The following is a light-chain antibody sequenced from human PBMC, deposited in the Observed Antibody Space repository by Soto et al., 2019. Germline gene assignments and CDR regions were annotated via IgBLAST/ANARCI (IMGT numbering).Light chain of an antibody. CDR2: EVS. V-gene: IGLV2-8*01. CDR1: SRDVGGYNY. J-gene: IGLJ1*01. Sequence: QSALTQPPSASGSPGQSVTISCNGTSRDVGGYNYVSWYQQHPGKAPKLMIYEVSKRPSGVPDRFSGSKSGNTASLTVAGLQAEDEADYYCSSYAGTNREVFGTGTKLTVL. CDR3: SSYAGTNREV.